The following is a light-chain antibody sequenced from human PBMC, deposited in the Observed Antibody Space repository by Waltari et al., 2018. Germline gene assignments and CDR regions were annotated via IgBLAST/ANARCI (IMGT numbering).Light chain of an antibody. CDR3: QQYYSPPPLFT. CDR1: QTVLDSSNNRNY. Sequence: DIVMTQSPDSLAVSLGERATIHCKPSQTVLDSSNNRNYLAWYQQKPGQPPKLLIYWASSRESGVPDRFSGSGSGTDFTLTITSLQAEDVAVYYCQQYYSPPPLFTFGPGTKVDIK. V-gene: IGKV4-1*01. CDR2: WAS. J-gene: IGKJ3*01.